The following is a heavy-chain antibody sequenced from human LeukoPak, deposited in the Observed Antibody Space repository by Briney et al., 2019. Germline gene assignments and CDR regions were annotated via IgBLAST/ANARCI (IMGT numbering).Heavy chain of an antibody. CDR3: ARDGRLRYCNSTSCYDDAFDI. CDR2: ISSNGGST. CDR1: GFTFSSYA. D-gene: IGHD2-2*01. V-gene: IGHV3-64*01. Sequence: GGSLRLSCAASGFTFSSYAMHWVRQAPGKGLEYVSAISSNGGSTYYANSVKGRFTISRDNSKNTLYLQMGSLRAEDMAVYYCARDGRLRYCNSTSCYDDAFDIWGQGTMVTVSS. J-gene: IGHJ3*02.